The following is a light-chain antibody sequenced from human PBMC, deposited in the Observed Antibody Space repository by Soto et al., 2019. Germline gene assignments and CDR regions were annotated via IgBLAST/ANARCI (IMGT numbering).Light chain of an antibody. CDR3: CSYAGRTTWV. CDR1: SSDVGNSNF. CDR2: EGT. J-gene: IGLJ3*02. V-gene: IGLV2-23*01. Sequence: ALTQPASVSGSPGQSITISCTGTSSDVGNSNFVSWYQHHPGKAPKLMIYEGTKLSSGVSNRFSGSKSGNTASLTISGLQAEDEADYYCCSYAGRTTWVFGGGTKVTVL.